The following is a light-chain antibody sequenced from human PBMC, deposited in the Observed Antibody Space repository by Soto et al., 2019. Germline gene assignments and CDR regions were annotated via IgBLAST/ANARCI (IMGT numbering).Light chain of an antibody. CDR2: TNS. CDR1: NSNIGSNT. V-gene: IGLV1-44*01. Sequence: QSVLTQPPSASGTPGQRVTISCSGSNSNIGSNTVNWYQQPPGTAPKLLIYTNSQRPSGVPDRFSGSKSGTSASLAISGLQSEDEADYFCAAWDDSLNALVFGGGTKLTV. CDR3: AAWDDSLNALV. J-gene: IGLJ3*02.